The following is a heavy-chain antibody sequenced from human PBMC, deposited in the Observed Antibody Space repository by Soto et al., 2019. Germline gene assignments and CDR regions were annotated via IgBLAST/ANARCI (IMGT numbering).Heavy chain of an antibody. J-gene: IGHJ6*02. D-gene: IGHD1-26*01. V-gene: IGHV1-2*02. Sequence: ASVKVSCKASGYTFSDYFIQWLRQSPGQGLEWVAWINPKTAATNYAKKFQDRVTVTSDTSFSTAYLELTRLRPDDTALYYCARIKWGLDYYSGMDVWGQGTAVTVSS. CDR3: ARIKWGLDYYSGMDV. CDR2: INPKTAAT. CDR1: GYTFSDYF.